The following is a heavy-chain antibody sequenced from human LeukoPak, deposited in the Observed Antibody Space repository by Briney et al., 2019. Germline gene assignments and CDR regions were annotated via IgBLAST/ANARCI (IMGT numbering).Heavy chain of an antibody. D-gene: IGHD3-10*01. V-gene: IGHV4-59*08. CDR3: ARRVSGSLYYFDY. Sequence: SETLSLTCTVSGGSIGSYYWSWIRQPPGKGLEGSGYIYYSGSTDYNPSLKSRVTISVDTSKNQFSLNLSSVTAADTAVYYCARRVSGSLYYFDYWGQGTLVTVSS. CDR2: IYYSGST. CDR1: GGSIGSYY. J-gene: IGHJ4*02.